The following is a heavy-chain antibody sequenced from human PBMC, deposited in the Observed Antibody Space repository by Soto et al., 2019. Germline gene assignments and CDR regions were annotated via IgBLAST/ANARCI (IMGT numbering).Heavy chain of an antibody. V-gene: IGHV3-21*06. CDR1: GFMFSAYT. D-gene: IGHD3-16*01. CDR2: ISDDSSYI. Sequence: XVSLRLSCAASGFMFSAYTMNWVRQAPGKGLEWLSSISDDSSYIDYADSLRGRFTVSRDNARNSLYLQIDSLGVEDTAVYYCATPYYFNHWGPGTLVTVSS. J-gene: IGHJ1*01. CDR3: ATPYYFNH.